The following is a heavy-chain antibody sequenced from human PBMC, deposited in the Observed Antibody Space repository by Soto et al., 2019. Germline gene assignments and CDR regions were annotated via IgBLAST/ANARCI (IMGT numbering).Heavy chain of an antibody. V-gene: IGHV3-30*04. D-gene: IGHD3-3*01. CDR2: ISRDGSYI. CDR1: GFTFSRHA. CDR3: ARTRNGGVADSFDS. Sequence: PGESLRLSYAASGFTFSRHAIHWVRLTPGRGLEWVLAISRDGSYIYYTDSVKGRFTVSRDKSKNTVFVQMNRLIPDDTALYFCARTRNGGVADSFDSWGQGTRVTVSS. J-gene: IGHJ5*01.